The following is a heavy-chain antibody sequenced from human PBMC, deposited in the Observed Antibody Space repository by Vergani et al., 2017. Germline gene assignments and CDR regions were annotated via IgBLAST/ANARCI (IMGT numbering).Heavy chain of an antibody. V-gene: IGHV3-30*02. J-gene: IGHJ4*02. CDR2: IRSDESRR. D-gene: IGHD2-15*01. CDR3: AKEGGGYCSGGTCYPEY. CDR1: GDSISSNN. Sequence: QVQLQESGPGLVKPPGTLSLTCAVSGDSISSNNCWTWVRQPPGKGLEWVASIRSDESRRYYGDSMGGPFTISRDNSKNTLYLQMKSLRPEDTAVYYCAKEGGGYCSGGTCYPEYWGQGTLVIVSS.